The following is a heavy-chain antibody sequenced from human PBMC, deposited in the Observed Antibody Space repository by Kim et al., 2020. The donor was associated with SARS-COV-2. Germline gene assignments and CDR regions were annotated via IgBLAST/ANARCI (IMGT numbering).Heavy chain of an antibody. V-gene: IGHV4-38-2*02. D-gene: IGHD3-16*02. CDR2: SDHSGTA. CDR1: GDSIDNGHR. Sequence: SETLSLTCTVSGDSIDNGHRWCCVRQTPGEGLEGIGSSDHSGTAYYNLSLKSRFIMSVDPSKYQFSLRLTSMSAADTGVYYCVRGFYRYSLGLYWGQGTLVTVSS. CDR3: VRGFYRYSLGLY. J-gene: IGHJ4*02.